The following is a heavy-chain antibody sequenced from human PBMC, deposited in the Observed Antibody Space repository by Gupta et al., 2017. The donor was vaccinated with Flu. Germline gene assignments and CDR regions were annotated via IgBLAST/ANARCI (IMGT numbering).Heavy chain of an antibody. J-gene: IGHJ4*02. CDR3: ARERQRVRQETEGHFDY. D-gene: IGHD6-25*01. CDR1: RESVSSNSAA. CDR2: TYYRSKWGD. V-gene: IGHV6-1*01. Sequence: LLQSGPGRVGTSCSPPLSRDLSRESVSSNSAAWNWIRQSPSRGLESLGRTYYRSKWGDDYAESVKSRITINHDTSKDLLTLQLNSVTPKETAVYYFARERQRVRQETEGHFDYWGQGTLVTVSS.